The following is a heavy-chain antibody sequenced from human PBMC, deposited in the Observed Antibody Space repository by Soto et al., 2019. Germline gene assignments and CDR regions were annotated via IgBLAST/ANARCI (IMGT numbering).Heavy chain of an antibody. CDR1: GFTFSSYG. J-gene: IGHJ6*02. CDR2: ISYDGSNK. D-gene: IGHD6-13*01. CDR3: AKARGPYSSTFDMDV. V-gene: IGHV3-30*18. Sequence: GGSLRLSCAASGFTFSSYGMHWVRQAPGKGLEWVAVISYDGSNKYYADSVKGRFTISRDNSKNTLYLQMNSLRAEDTAVYYCAKARGPYSSTFDMDVWGQGTTVTVSS.